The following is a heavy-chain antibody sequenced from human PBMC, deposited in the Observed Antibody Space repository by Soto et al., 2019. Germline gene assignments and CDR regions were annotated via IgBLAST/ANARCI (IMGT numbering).Heavy chain of an antibody. Sequence: GGSLRLSCAASGFTFSSYSMNWVRQAPGKGLEWVSSISSSSSYIFYADSVKGRFTISRDNAKNSLYLQMNSLRAEDTAVYYCARDSYFYDTSGYYLYYFDYWGQGTLVTVSS. CDR1: GFTFSSYS. V-gene: IGHV3-21*01. CDR2: ISSSSSYI. J-gene: IGHJ4*02. D-gene: IGHD3-22*01. CDR3: ARDSYFYDTSGYYLYYFDY.